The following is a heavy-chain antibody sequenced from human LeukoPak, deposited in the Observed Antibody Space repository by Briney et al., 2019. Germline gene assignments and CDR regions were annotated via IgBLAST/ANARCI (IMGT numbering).Heavy chain of an antibody. J-gene: IGHJ4*02. Sequence: GGSLRLSCAASGFTFDDYAMHWVRQAPGKGLEWVSLISGDGGSTYYADSVKGRFTISRDNSKNSLYLQMNSLRTEDTALYYCAKDSAAMDILTGYYLDYWGQGTLVTVSS. D-gene: IGHD3-9*01. CDR1: GFTFDDYA. V-gene: IGHV3-43*02. CDR3: AKDSAAMDILTGYYLDY. CDR2: ISGDGGST.